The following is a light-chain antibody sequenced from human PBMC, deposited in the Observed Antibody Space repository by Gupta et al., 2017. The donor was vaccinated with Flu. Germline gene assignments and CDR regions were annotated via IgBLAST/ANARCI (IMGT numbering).Light chain of an antibody. CDR3: QQENNGHRMYT. Sequence: EIVMTQSPATLSVSPGERATLSCRASQSVSSNLAWYQQKPGQAPRLLIYGASTRATGIPARFSGSGRGTEFTLTISSRQSEDFAVYYCQQENNGHRMYTFGQGTKLEIK. J-gene: IGKJ2*01. V-gene: IGKV3-15*01. CDR2: GAS. CDR1: QSVSSN.